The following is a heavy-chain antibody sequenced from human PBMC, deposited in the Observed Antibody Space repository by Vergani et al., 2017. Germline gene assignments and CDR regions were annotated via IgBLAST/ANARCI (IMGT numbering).Heavy chain of an antibody. CDR2: IRSKAYGGTT. CDR3: TSGLYYYDSSGHYVTPT. V-gene: IGHV3-49*04. Sequence: EVQLVESGGGLVQPGRSLRLSCTASGFTFGDYAMSWVRQAPGKGLEWVGFIRSKAYGGTTEYAASVKGRFTISRDDSKSIAYLQMNSLKTEDTAVYYCTSGLYYYDSSGHYVTPTWGQGTLVTVSS. D-gene: IGHD3-22*01. J-gene: IGHJ5*02. CDR1: GFTFGDYA.